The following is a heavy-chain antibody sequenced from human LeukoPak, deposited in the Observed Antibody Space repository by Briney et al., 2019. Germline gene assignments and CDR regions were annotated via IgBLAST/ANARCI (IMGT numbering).Heavy chain of an antibody. CDR3: AKDTYSSSSVGAFFDY. CDR2: ISGSGGST. CDR1: GFTFSSYA. D-gene: IGHD6-6*01. J-gene: IGHJ4*02. Sequence: GGSLRLSCAASGFTFSSYAMSWVRQAPGKGLEWVSAISGSGGSTYYADSVKGRFIISRDNSKNTLYLQMNSLRAEDTAVYYCAKDTYSSSSVGAFFDYWGQGTLVTVSS. V-gene: IGHV3-23*01.